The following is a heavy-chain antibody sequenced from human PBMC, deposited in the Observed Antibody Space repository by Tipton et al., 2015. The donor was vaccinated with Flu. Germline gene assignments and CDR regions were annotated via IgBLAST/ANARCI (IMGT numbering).Heavy chain of an antibody. V-gene: IGHV4-61*02. D-gene: IGHD6-13*01. CDR3: ATLQAPPGPPS. J-gene: IGHJ5*02. Sequence: TLSLTCTVSGGSISSGSYYWSWIRQPAGKGLEWIGRIYTTGIPNYNPSLKSRVTISTETSKNQFSLKLTSVTAADTAVYYCATLQAPPGPPSWGQGTLVTVSS. CDR2: IYTTGIP. CDR1: GGSISSGSYY.